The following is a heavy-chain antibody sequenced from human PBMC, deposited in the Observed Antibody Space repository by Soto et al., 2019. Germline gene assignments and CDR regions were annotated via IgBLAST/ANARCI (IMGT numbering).Heavy chain of an antibody. J-gene: IGHJ4*01. D-gene: IGHD3-22*01. Sequence: QVQLQESGPGLVKPSQTLSLTCTVSGGSISSGGYYWSWIRQHPGKGLEWIGYIYYGGSTYYNPSLKSRATISGDTSKNQFSLKLSSVTAADTAVHYCARGGYYYENSGQNAYDYWGQGILVTVSS. CDR3: ARGGYYYENSGQNAYDY. CDR1: GGSISSGGYY. CDR2: IYYGGST. V-gene: IGHV4-31*03.